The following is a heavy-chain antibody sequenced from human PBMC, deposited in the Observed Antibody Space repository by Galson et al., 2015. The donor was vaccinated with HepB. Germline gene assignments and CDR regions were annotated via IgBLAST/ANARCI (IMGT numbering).Heavy chain of an antibody. D-gene: IGHD3-3*01. Sequence: SVKVSCKASGGTFSSYAISWVRQAPGQGLEWMGGIIPIFGTANYAQKFQGRVTITADESTSTAYMELSSLRSEDTAVYYCARDFTDYDFWSGYGWFDPWGQGTLVTVSS. J-gene: IGHJ5*02. CDR2: IIPIFGTA. CDR1: GGTFSSYA. V-gene: IGHV1-69*13. CDR3: ARDFTDYDFWSGYGWFDP.